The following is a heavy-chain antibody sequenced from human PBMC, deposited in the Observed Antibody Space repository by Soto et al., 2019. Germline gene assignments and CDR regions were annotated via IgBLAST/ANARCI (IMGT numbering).Heavy chain of an antibody. J-gene: IGHJ4*02. V-gene: IGHV3-23*01. Sequence: GGSLRLSCAASGFTFSGYAMGWVRQGPGKGLERVAVVSIGGSTHYADSVRGRFTISRDNSKNTLSLQMNSLTAEDTAVYFCAKRRGAGGHFDYWGQGALVTVSS. CDR1: GFTFSGYA. CDR3: AKRRGAGGHFDY. D-gene: IGHD2-15*01. CDR2: VSIGGST.